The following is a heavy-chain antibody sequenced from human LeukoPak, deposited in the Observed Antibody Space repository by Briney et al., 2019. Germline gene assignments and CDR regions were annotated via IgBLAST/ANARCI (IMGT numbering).Heavy chain of an antibody. CDR3: ARGLQMSYDFWSGYYSINWFDP. V-gene: IGHV4-59*01. CDR1: GGSISSYY. D-gene: IGHD3-3*01. CDR2: IYYSGST. J-gene: IGHJ5*02. Sequence: SETLSLTSTVSGGSISSYYWSWIRQPPGKGLEWIGYIYYSGSTDYNPSLKSRVTISVDTSKNQFSLKLSSVTAADTAVYYCARGLQMSYDFWSGYYSINWFDPWGQGTLVTVSS.